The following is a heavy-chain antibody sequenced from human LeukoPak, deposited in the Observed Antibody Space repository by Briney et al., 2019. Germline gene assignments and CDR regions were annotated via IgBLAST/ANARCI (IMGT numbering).Heavy chain of an antibody. CDR1: GFTFSNYY. CDR3: AGVEFYYDSSGYVGEYFLH. D-gene: IGHD3-22*01. CDR2: ISSSATNI. Sequence: GGSLRLSCAASGFTFSNYYLSWIRQAPGKGLEWLSYISSSATNIQYADSVRGRFTISRDNTKNSLYLQMNRLRDEDTAVYYCAGVEFYYDSSGYVGEYFLHWGQGTLVTVSS. J-gene: IGHJ1*01. V-gene: IGHV3-11*01.